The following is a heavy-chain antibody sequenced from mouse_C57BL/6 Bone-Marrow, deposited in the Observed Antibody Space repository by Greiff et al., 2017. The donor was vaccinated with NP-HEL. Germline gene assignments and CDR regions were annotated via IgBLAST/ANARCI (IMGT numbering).Heavy chain of an antibody. CDR3: ASWGSRFAY. V-gene: IGHV1-59*01. Sequence: QVQLQQPGAELVRPGTSVKLSCKASGYTFTSYWMHWVKQRPGQGLEWIGEIDPSDSYTNYNQKFKGKATLTVDTSSSTAYLQLSRLTSEDSAVYYYASWGSRFAYWGQGTLVTVSA. CDR1: GYTFTSYW. CDR2: IDPSDSYT. J-gene: IGHJ3*01. D-gene: IGHD1-1*01.